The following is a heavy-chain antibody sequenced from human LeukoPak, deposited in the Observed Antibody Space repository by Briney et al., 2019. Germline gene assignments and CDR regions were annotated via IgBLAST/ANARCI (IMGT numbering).Heavy chain of an antibody. V-gene: IGHV4-34*01. D-gene: IGHD3-3*01. CDR3: ARGRDRAYYDFWSGYYYDY. CDR2: INHSGST. Sequence: SETLSLTCAVYGGSFSGYYRSWIRQPPGKGLEWIGEINHSGSTNYNPSLKSRVTISVDTSKNQFSLKLSSVTAADTAVYYCARGRDRAYYDFWSGYYYDYWGQGTLVTVSS. J-gene: IGHJ4*02. CDR1: GGSFSGYY.